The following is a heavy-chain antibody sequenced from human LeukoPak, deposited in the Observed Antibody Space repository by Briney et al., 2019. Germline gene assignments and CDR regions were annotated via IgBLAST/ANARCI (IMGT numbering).Heavy chain of an antibody. J-gene: IGHJ6*03. V-gene: IGHV3-21*01. D-gene: IGHD3-22*01. CDR2: ISSSSSYT. CDR1: GFTFSSYS. CDR3: ARDGATMIVVVTSYYMDV. Sequence: GGSLRLSCAASGFTFSSYSVNWVRQAPGKGLEWVSSISSSSSYTYYADSVKGRFTISRDNAKNSLYLQMNSLRAEDTAVYYCARDGATMIVVVTSYYMDVWGKGTTVTVSS.